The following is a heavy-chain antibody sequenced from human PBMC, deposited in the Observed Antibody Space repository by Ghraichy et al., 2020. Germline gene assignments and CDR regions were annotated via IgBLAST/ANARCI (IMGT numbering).Heavy chain of an antibody. J-gene: IGHJ4*02. Sequence: GALRLSCAASGFSFNNYAMTWVRQVPGKEVEWVSGINDRGNTYYTDSVKGRFTISRDNSRNILYLQMNSLRAEDTAVYYCARSKYNGNFVFDYWGRGSLVTVSS. V-gene: IGHV3-23*01. CDR1: GFSFNNYA. D-gene: IGHD4-23*01. CDR2: INDRGNT. CDR3: ARSKYNGNFVFDY.